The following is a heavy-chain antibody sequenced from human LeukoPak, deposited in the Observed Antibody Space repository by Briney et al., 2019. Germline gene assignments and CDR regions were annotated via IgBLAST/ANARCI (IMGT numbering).Heavy chain of an antibody. CDR1: GGSFSGYY. CDR2: INHSGST. CDR3: ARARVGDFWSGYYPPYFDH. D-gene: IGHD3-3*01. Sequence: SETLSLTCAVYGGSFSGYYWSWIRQPPGKGLEWIGEINHSGSTNYNPSLKSRVTISVDTSKNQFSLKLSSVTAADTAVYYCARARVGDFWSGYYPPYFDHWGQGTLVTVSS. J-gene: IGHJ4*02. V-gene: IGHV4-34*01.